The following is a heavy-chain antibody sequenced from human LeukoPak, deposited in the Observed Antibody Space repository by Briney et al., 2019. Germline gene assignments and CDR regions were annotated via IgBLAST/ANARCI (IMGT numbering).Heavy chain of an antibody. D-gene: IGHD2-8*02. CDR2: IKPDGRER. Sequence: GGSLRLSCAAAGFTLRRYWMAWVGQNQGKGLKWVGNIKPDGRERNHVDSVKGRFTISRDNAKNSLYLQMNSLRAEDTAVYYCARDVLGGAFDIWGQGTMVTVSS. CDR3: ARDVLGGAFDI. J-gene: IGHJ3*02. V-gene: IGHV3-7*01. CDR1: GFTLRRYW.